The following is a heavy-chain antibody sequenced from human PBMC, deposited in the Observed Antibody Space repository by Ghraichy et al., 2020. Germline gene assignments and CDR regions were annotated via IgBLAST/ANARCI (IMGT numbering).Heavy chain of an antibody. CDR2: IYSGYRK. CDR1: GFTVSINY. D-gene: IGHD2-15*01. Sequence: GGSLRLSCAASGFTVSINYMSWVRQAPGKGLEWVSIIYSGYRKFYADSVKGRFTISRDNSKNTVYLQMNSLRAEDTAVYYCAGCGGSYTYYDYYGMDVWGHGTTVTVPS. V-gene: IGHV3-66*01. CDR3: AGCGGSYTYYDYYGMDV. J-gene: IGHJ6*02.